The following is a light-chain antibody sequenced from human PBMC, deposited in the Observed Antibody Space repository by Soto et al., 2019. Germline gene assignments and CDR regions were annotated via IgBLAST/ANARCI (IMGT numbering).Light chain of an antibody. CDR2: DVS. CDR1: SSDVGGYNY. Sequence: QSALTQPGSVSGSPGQSITISCTGTSSDVGGYNYVSWYQQHPGKAPKLMIYDVSNRPSGVSNRFSGSKSGNTASLTISGLQAEDEADYYCSSYTSSSIDYVFGTGTKLTVL. V-gene: IGLV2-14*01. J-gene: IGLJ1*01. CDR3: SSYTSSSIDYV.